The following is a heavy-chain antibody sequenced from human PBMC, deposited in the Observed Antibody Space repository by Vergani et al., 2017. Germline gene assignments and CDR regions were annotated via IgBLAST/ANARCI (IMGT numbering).Heavy chain of an antibody. D-gene: IGHD3-10*01. CDR2: IYHTGSA. J-gene: IGHJ5*02. V-gene: IGHV4-38-2*01. Sequence: QVQLLESGPGLLKPSETLSLTCSVSGYSITSGYYWGWIRQPPGRGLEWIGSIYHTGSAYYNPSLKSRVTVSVDTSMNQVSLKLNSVTAADTAVYYCVRTVAFWFGETKDGGWFDPWGQGTLVTVTS. CDR1: GYSITSGYY. CDR3: VRTVAFWFGETKDGGWFDP.